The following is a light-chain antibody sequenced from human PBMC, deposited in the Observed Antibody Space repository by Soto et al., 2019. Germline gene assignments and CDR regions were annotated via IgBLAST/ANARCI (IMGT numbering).Light chain of an antibody. CDR1: SSDVGGYNF. Sequence: QSALTQPASVSGSPGQSITISCTGTSSDVGGYNFVSWYQQYPGIAPKLMIYDFSDRPSGVSNRFSGSKSGNTASLTISGLQAEDEADYYCSSYRSSSTLYVFGTGTKVTVL. V-gene: IGLV2-14*01. CDR3: SSYRSSSTLYV. J-gene: IGLJ1*01. CDR2: DFS.